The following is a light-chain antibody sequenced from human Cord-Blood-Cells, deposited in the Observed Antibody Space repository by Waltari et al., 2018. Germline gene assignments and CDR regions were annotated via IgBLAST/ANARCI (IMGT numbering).Light chain of an antibody. V-gene: IGKV1-9*01. CDR1: QGISSY. CDR3: QQLNS. CDR2: AAS. J-gene: IGKJ4*01. Sequence: DIQLTQSPSFLSASLGDRVTITCRASQGISSYLAWYQQKPGKAPKVLIYAASTLQSGVPSRFSGSGSATEFTLTISSLQPEDFATYYCQQLNSFGGGTKVEIK.